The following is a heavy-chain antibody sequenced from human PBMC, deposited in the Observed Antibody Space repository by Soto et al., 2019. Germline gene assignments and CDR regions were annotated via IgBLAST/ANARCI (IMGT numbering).Heavy chain of an antibody. CDR2: IHTYNGNT. D-gene: IGHD6-19*01. V-gene: IGHV1-18*01. CDR3: ARDAQYSSRWHPIDY. Sequence: QVQLVQSGAEVKKPGASVKVYCKASGYTFTDYGISWVRQAPGQGLEWMGWIHTYNGNTNYAQKVQDRVTMTTDSSTSTAYMELRSLRSDDTAVYYCARDAQYSSRWHPIDYWGQGTLVTVSS. J-gene: IGHJ4*02. CDR1: GYTFTDYG.